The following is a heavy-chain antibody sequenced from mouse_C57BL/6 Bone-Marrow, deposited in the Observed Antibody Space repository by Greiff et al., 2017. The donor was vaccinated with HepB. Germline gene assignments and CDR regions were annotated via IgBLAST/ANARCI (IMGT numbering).Heavy chain of an antibody. CDR3: HGSPGWYFDV. Sequence: DVKLVESGGGLVKPGGSLKLSCAASGFTFSDYGMHWVRQAPEKGLEWVAYISSGSSTIYYADTVKGRFTISRDNAKNTLFLQMTSLRSEDTAMYYCHGSPGWYFDVWGTGTTVTVSS. J-gene: IGHJ1*03. CDR1: GFTFSDYG. D-gene: IGHD1-1*01. CDR2: ISSGSSTI. V-gene: IGHV5-17*01.